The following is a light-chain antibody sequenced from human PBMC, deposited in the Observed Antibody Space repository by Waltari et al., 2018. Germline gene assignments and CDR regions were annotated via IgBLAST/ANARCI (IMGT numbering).Light chain of an antibody. J-gene: IGLJ1*01. CDR3: SSYTSSGTL. Sequence: QSALTQPASVSGSPGQSITISCTGTSSDVGGYNYVSWYQQHPGKAPKLMIYEVTDRPSGISNLFSGSKSGNTASLTISGLQAEDEADYYCSSYTSSGTLFGTGTKVTVL. V-gene: IGLV2-14*01. CDR1: SSDVGGYNY. CDR2: EVT.